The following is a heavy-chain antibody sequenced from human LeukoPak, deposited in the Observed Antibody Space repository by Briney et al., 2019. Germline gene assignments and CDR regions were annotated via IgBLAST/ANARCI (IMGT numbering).Heavy chain of an antibody. CDR2: ISAYNGNT. CDR1: GYTFTSYG. Sequence: GASVKVSCKASGYTFTSYGISWVRQAPGQGLEWMGWISAYNGNTNYAQKLQGRVTMTTDTSTSTAYMELSRLRAEDTAVYYCAKDRALYYDYVWGSYPDYFDYWGQGTLVTVSS. V-gene: IGHV1-18*01. J-gene: IGHJ4*02. CDR3: AKDRALYYDYVWGSYPDYFDY. D-gene: IGHD3-16*02.